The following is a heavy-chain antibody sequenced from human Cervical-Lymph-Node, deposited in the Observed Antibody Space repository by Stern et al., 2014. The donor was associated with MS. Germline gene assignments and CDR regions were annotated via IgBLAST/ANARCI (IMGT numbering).Heavy chain of an antibody. Sequence: VQLVESGGGVVQPGRSLRLSCAASGFIFSSYSMHWVRQAPGKGLEWVAVIWYDGSFKYYADSVRGRFTISRDNSQNTVFLQMNSLRAEDTAVYYCARARNRDGDNFVGPGGQGTLVTVSS. J-gene: IGHJ5*02. CDR1: GFIFSSYS. CDR3: ARARNRDGDNFVGP. D-gene: IGHD5-24*01. CDR2: IWYDGSFK. V-gene: IGHV3-33*01.